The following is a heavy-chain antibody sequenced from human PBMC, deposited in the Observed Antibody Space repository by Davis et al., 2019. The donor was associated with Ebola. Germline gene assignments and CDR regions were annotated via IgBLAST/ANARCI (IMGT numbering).Heavy chain of an antibody. CDR2: IKQDGSEK. CDR1: GFTFSSYW. V-gene: IGHV3-7*01. Sequence: GESLKISCAASGFTFSSYWMSWVRQAPGKGLEWVANIKQDGSEKYYVDSVKGRFTISRDNAKNSLYLQMNSLRDEDTAVYYCARDSVRNYDILIGYNWFDPWGQGTLVTVSS. J-gene: IGHJ5*02. CDR3: ARDSVRNYDILIGYNWFDP. D-gene: IGHD3-9*01.